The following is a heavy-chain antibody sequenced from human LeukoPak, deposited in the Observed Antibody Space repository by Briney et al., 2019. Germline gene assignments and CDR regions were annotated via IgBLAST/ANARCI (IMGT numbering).Heavy chain of an antibody. J-gene: IGHJ4*02. CDR2: IYYSGST. Sequence: PSETLSLTCTVSGGSISSSSYYWGWIRQPPGKGLEWIGSIYYSGSTYYNPSLKSRVTISVDTSKNQFSLKLSSVTAADTAVYYCARHDRGSYQIAHFDYWGQGTLVTVSS. CDR1: GGSISSSSYY. CDR3: ARHDRGSYQIAHFDY. D-gene: IGHD1-26*01. V-gene: IGHV4-39*01.